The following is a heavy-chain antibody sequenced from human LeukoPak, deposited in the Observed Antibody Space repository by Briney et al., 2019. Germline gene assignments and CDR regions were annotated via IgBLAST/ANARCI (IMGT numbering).Heavy chain of an antibody. CDR2: ISAYSGDT. Sequence: RASVNVSCKASGYTFTSYAVSWVRQAPGQGLEWMGWISAYSGDTNYAQNLQGRVSMTTDTSTSTAYMELRSPRSDDTAVYYCARDPLSSSWSTYYYGLDVWGQGTTVTVSS. D-gene: IGHD6-13*01. J-gene: IGHJ6*02. CDR1: GYTFTSYA. CDR3: ARDPLSSSWSTYYYGLDV. V-gene: IGHV1-18*01.